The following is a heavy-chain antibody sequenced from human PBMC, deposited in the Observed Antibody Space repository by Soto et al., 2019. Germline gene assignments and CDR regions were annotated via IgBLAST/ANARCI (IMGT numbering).Heavy chain of an antibody. J-gene: IGHJ4*02. CDR3: SREGQACLDY. Sequence: PGXSLRLSCAASGFTFGSYWMSWVRQAPGKGLEWVDXIKEAXNEKNYLDYVXXRFPIYRXXDKNQLYLKMNSMRAEDAAVYYCSREGQACLDYWGQGALVTVSS. CDR2: IKEAXNEK. V-gene: IGHV3-7*01. CDR1: GFTFGSYW.